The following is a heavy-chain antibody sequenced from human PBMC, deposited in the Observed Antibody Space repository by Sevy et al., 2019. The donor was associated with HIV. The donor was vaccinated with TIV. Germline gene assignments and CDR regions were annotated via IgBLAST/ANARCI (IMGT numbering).Heavy chain of an antibody. CDR3: ARGRFLNDFWSGYYSRGMDV. J-gene: IGHJ6*02. CDR2: INHSGST. V-gene: IGHV4-34*01. Sequence: SETLSLTCAVYGGSFSGYYWSWIRQPPGKGLEWIGEINHSGSTNYNPSLKSRVTISVDTSKNQFSLKLSSVTAAGTAVYYCARGRFLNDFWSGYYSRGMDVWGQGTTVTVSS. D-gene: IGHD3-3*01. CDR1: GGSFSGYY.